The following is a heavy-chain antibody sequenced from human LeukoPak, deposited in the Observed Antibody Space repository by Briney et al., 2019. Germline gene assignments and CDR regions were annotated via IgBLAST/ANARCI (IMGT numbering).Heavy chain of an antibody. CDR1: GGSLSSYL. J-gene: IGHJ6*03. CDR3: ARGASWRYYYYMDF. Sequence: SETLSLTRPGTGGSLSSYLWSWLRPPAAKGLEWIGRIYNSGRTNYNPSLKSRVTMSVDTSKNQFSLKLSSVTAADTAVYYCARGASWRYYYYMDFWGKGTTVTVSS. V-gene: IGHV4-4*07. CDR2: IYNSGRT.